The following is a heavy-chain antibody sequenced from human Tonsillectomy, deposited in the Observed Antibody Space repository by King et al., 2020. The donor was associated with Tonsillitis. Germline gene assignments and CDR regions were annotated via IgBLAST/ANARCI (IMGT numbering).Heavy chain of an antibody. J-gene: IGHJ4*02. CDR1: GFTFGDYA. CDR2: IRSKAYGGTT. CDR3: SREIMDCSGGSCYSPTFGY. V-gene: IGHV3-49*04. D-gene: IGHD2-15*01. Sequence: VQLVESGGGLEQPGRSLRLSCTASGFTFGDYAMSWVRQAPGKGLEGVGFIRSKAYGGTTEYAAAVKGRFTIPRDDSKSIAYLQMNTLKTEDKAVYYCSREIMDCSGGSCYSPTFGYWGQGTLVTVSS.